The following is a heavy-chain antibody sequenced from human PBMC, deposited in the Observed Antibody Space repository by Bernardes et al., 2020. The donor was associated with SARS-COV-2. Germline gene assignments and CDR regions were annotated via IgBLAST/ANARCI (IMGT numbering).Heavy chain of an antibody. Sequence: SETLSLTCAVYGGSFSGYYWSWIRQPPGKGLEWIGEINHSGSTNYNPSLKSRVTISVDTSKNQFSLKLSSVTAADTAVYDCARGYDYVWGSYRYWGCPFDYWGQGTLVTVSS. J-gene: IGHJ4*02. CDR2: INHSGST. CDR3: ARGYDYVWGSYRYWGCPFDY. D-gene: IGHD3-16*02. CDR1: GGSFSGYY. V-gene: IGHV4-34*01.